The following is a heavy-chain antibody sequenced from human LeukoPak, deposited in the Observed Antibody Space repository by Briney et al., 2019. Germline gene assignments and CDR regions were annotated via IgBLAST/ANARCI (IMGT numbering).Heavy chain of an antibody. CDR3: ARRYCSSTNCYAFDY. J-gene: IGHJ4*02. CDR1: GFTFSNYS. CDR2: ITSSSSYI. Sequence: PGGSLRLSCAASGFTFSNYSMNWVRQAPGKGLEWVSSITSSSSYIYYADSVKGRFTISRDNAKNSLNLQMNSLRAEDTAVYYCARRYCSSTNCYAFDYWGQGTLVTVSS. V-gene: IGHV3-21*01. D-gene: IGHD2-2*01.